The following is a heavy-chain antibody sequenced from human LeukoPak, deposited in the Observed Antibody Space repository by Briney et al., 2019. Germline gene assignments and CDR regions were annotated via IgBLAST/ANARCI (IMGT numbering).Heavy chain of an antibody. CDR3: ARNGSSWYYFHH. Sequence: SETLSLTCTVPGGSITSYYWSWIRNPPGKGLECIGYISYSGSTNYNPSLKSRVTISVDTSKNQNSLKLCSEPAAATSVYYCARNGSSWYYFHHWGQGPVVTVSS. D-gene: IGHD6-13*01. CDR2: ISYSGST. J-gene: IGHJ4*02. V-gene: IGHV4-59*08. CDR1: GGSITSYY.